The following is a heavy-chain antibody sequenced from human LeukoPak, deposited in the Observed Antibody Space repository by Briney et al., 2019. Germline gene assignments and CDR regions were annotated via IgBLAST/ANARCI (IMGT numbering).Heavy chain of an antibody. CDR3: AKDRADYGDPTVLDY. D-gene: IGHD4-17*01. V-gene: IGHV3-33*06. Sequence: GGSLRLSCAASGFTFSSYGMHWVRQAPGKGLEWVAVIWYDGSNKYYADSVRGRFTISRDNSKNTLYLQMNSLRAEDTAVYYCAKDRADYGDPTVLDYWGQGTLVTVSS. J-gene: IGHJ4*02. CDR1: GFTFSSYG. CDR2: IWYDGSNK.